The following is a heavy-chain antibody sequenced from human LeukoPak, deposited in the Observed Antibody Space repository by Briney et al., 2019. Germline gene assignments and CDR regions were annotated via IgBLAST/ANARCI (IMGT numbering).Heavy chain of an antibody. J-gene: IGHJ4*02. D-gene: IGHD6-13*01. CDR1: GFTFSNFG. CDR2: IWYDGSNK. V-gene: IGHV3-33*01. CDR3: ARAGLGAAADV. Sequence: GGSLRLSCAASGFTFSNFGMHWVRQAPGKGLEWVALIWYDGSNKYYVDSVKGRFIISRDNSKNTHYLQMDSLRAEDTAFYYCARAGLGAAADVWCQGTLVTVSS.